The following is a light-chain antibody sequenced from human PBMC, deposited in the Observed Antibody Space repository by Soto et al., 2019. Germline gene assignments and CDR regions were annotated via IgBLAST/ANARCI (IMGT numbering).Light chain of an antibody. CDR1: QSVLYRSNNKNY. CDR3: QQSYTSPIT. Sequence: DIVMTQSPDSLAVSLGERATINCTSSQSVLYRSNNKNYLAWYQEKPGQPPKLLIYWASTRESGVPDRFSGSGYGTDFTLTISSLQAEDVAVYYCQQSYTSPITFGPGTNVDIK. CDR2: WAS. J-gene: IGKJ3*01. V-gene: IGKV4-1*01.